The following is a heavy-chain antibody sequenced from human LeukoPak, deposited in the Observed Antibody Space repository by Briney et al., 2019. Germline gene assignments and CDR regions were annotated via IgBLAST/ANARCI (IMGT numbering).Heavy chain of an antibody. CDR2: ISAYNGNT. V-gene: IGHV1-18*01. D-gene: IGHD5-24*01. Sequence: ASVKVSCTASGYTFTSYGISWVRQAPGQGLEWMGWISAYNGNTNYAQKLQGRVTMTTDTSTSTAYMELRSLRSEDTAVYYCARCRSRDGYNFDAFDIWGQGTLVTVSS. CDR3: ARCRSRDGYNFDAFDI. J-gene: IGHJ3*02. CDR1: GYTFTSYG.